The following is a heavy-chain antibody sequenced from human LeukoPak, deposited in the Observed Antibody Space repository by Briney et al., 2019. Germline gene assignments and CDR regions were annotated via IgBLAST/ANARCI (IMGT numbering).Heavy chain of an antibody. CDR1: KFNFNSYG. Sequence: GGSLRLSCTTSKFNFNSYGMTWVRQAPGKGLEWVSSISGSGGSTQYAASVQGRFAISRDNSKNTLYLQMNSLRAEDTAVYYCAKDPNGDYIGTFDIWGQGTMVTVSS. D-gene: IGHD4-17*01. CDR2: ISGSGGST. J-gene: IGHJ3*02. CDR3: AKDPNGDYIGTFDI. V-gene: IGHV3-23*01.